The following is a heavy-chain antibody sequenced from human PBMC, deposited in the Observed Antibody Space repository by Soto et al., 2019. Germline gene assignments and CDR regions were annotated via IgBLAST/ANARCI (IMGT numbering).Heavy chain of an antibody. CDR1: GGTFSSYR. D-gene: IGHD6-13*01. Sequence: SVKVSCKASGGTFSSYRINWVGQAPGQGLEWVGGIVPIYRTADYAQKFQGRVTITADESARTSYMELRSLKSQDTAVYYCVRDSGAKLSSSWGKGTLVTVSS. J-gene: IGHJ4*02. CDR3: VRDSGAKLSSS. CDR2: IVPIYRTA. V-gene: IGHV1-69*13.